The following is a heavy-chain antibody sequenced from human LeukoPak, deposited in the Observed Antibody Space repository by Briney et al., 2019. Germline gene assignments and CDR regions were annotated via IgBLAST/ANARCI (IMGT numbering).Heavy chain of an antibody. V-gene: IGHV4-34*01. CDR2: INHSGST. CDR1: GGSFSGYY. CDR3: ARQSSWYWFGP. Sequence: SETLSLTCAVYGGSFSGYYWSWIRQPPGKGLEWIGEINHSGSTNYNPSLKSRVTISVDTSKNQFSLKLSSVTAADTAVYYCARQSSWYWFGPWGQGTLVTVSS. D-gene: IGHD6-13*01. J-gene: IGHJ5*02.